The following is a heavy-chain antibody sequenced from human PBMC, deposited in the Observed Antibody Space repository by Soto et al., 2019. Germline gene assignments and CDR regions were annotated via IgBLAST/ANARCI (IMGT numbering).Heavy chain of an antibody. D-gene: IGHD3-16*02. CDR3: ARMATSSSLNWFDP. J-gene: IGHJ5*02. V-gene: IGHV1-8*01. CDR2: MNPGSGDT. CDR1: GYSFTNND. Sequence: ASVKVSCKASGYSFTNNDVTWVRQATGQGLEWMGWMNPGSGDTGYAQKFQGRVTMTRDISIATAYMELSSLTSDDTAIYYCARMATSSSLNWFDPWGQGTLGTVSS.